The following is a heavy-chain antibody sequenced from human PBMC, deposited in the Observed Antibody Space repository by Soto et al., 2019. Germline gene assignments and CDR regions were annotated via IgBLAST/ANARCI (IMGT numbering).Heavy chain of an antibody. D-gene: IGHD3-22*01. V-gene: IGHV3-48*02. J-gene: IGHJ4*02. Sequence: EVQLVKSGGGLVQPGRSLRLSCAVSGFIISSYSMNWFRQAPGKGLEWVSYISNSSSTIYYADSVKGRFTISRDNAKNSLFLQMNSLRDEDTAVYYCARGADVDYYHIPVTYWGQGTLVAVSS. CDR2: ISNSSSTI. CDR3: ARGADVDYYHIPVTY. CDR1: GFIISSYS.